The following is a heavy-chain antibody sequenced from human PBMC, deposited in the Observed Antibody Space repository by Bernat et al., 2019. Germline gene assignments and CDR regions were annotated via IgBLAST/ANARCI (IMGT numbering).Heavy chain of an antibody. D-gene: IGHD6-19*01. V-gene: IGHV3-53*01. CDR2: LYTNGET. J-gene: IGHJ4*02. CDR3: ARDMPPPDQWLPTT. Sequence: EVQLVESGGGLIQPGGSLTLSCAASGFTVSVNYVSWVRQAPGKGLEWLSVLYTNGETYYADSVKGRFTIYSDSSENTLYLQMNSLRAEDTAVYYCARDMPPPDQWLPTTWGQGTLVTVSS. CDR1: GFTVSVNY.